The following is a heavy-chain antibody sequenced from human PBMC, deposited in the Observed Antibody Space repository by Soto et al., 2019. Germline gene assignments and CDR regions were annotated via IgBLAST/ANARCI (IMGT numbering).Heavy chain of an antibody. CDR2: ISGSGGST. CDR1: GFTFRSYT. V-gene: IGHV3-23*01. Sequence: EVQLLESGGGLVQPGGSLRLSCAASGFTFRSYTMSWVRQAPGKGLEWVSAISGSGGSTYYADSVKGRLTISRDNSKNTLYLQMNSLRAEDTAVYYCAKAPSGRWEGFDYWGQGTLVTVSS. CDR3: AKAPSGRWEGFDY. D-gene: IGHD1-26*01. J-gene: IGHJ4*02.